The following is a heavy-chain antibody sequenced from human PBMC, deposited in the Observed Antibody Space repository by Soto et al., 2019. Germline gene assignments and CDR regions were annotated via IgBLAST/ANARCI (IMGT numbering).Heavy chain of an antibody. D-gene: IGHD6-19*01. V-gene: IGHV3-23*01. CDR3: AKADGQQWLIPHLDN. J-gene: IGHJ4*02. Sequence: EVQLLESGGGVVQPGGSLRLSCVASGFNFKKFAMAWVRQAAGKGLEWVSGISCCGGSASYADSVKGRFSIARDDSKNTVSLQLNSLRVEDTAQYYCAKADGQQWLIPHLDNWGQGTLVTVS. CDR2: ISCCGGSA. CDR1: GFNFKKFA.